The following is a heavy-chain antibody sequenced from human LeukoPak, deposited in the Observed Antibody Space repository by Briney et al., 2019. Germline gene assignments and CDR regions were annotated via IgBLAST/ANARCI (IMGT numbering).Heavy chain of an antibody. CDR3: TRDPRHFDS. CDR2: INWNGGST. Sequence: RPGGSLRLSCAASGFTFDDYGMSWVRQAPGKGLEWVSGINWNGGSTGYADSVKGRFTISRDNAKNSLYPQMSSLRVEDTAVYYCTRDPRHFDSCGQGTLVTVSS. CDR1: GFTFDDYG. D-gene: IGHD6-6*01. J-gene: IGHJ5*01. V-gene: IGHV3-20*04.